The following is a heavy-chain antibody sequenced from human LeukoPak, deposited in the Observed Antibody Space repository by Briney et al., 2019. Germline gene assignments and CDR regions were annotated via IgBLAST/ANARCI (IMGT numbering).Heavy chain of an antibody. CDR1: GGSISSSSYY. D-gene: IGHD3-9*01. CDR2: IYYSGST. V-gene: IGHV4-39*07. CDR3: AREDDWLNY. J-gene: IGHJ4*02. Sequence: SETLSLTCTVSGGSISSSSYYWGWIRQPPGKGLEWIGSIYYSGSTYYNPSLKSRVTISVDTSKNQFSLKLSSVTAADTAVYHCAREDDWLNYWGQGTLVTVSS.